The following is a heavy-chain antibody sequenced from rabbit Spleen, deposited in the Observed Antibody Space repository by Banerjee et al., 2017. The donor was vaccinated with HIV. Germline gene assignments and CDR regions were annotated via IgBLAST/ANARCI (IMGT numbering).Heavy chain of an antibody. V-gene: IGHV1S40*01. J-gene: IGHJ4*01. D-gene: IGHD5-1*01. CDR3: ARRVPYDSYLFNL. CDR2: ITGSSSGFA. CDR1: GVSFSFNSY. Sequence: QSLEESGGDLVKPGASLTLTCTASGVSFSFNSYMCWVRQAPGKGLEWISCITGSSSGFAYSATWAKGRFTCSKTSSTTVTLQMTSLTAADTATYLCARRVPYDSYLFNLWGPGTLVTVS.